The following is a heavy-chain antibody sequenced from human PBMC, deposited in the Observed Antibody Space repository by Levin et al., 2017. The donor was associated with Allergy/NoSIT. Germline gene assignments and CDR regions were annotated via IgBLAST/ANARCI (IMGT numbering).Heavy chain of an antibody. D-gene: IGHD3-22*01. CDR1: GFTFSSYS. V-gene: IGHV3-21*01. CDR3: AVDITNYYDSSGYSPDAFDI. Sequence: GGSLRLSCAASGFTFSSYSMNWVRQAPGKGLEWVSSISSSSSYIYYADSVKGRFTISRDNAKNSLYLQMNSLRAEDTAVYYCAVDITNYYDSSGYSPDAFDIWGQGTMVTVSS. CDR2: ISSSSSYI. J-gene: IGHJ3*02.